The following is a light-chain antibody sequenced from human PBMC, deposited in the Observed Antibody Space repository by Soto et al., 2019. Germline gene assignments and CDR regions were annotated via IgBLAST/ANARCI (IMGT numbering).Light chain of an antibody. CDR3: PQYNNWPRT. Sequence: EIVMTQSPATLSLSPGGRATLSCRASQSVSSDLAWYHQKPGQAPRLLIYGASTRATGIPARFSGSGSGTEFTLTINSLQSEDFAVHYCPQYNNWPRTFGQGTKVEIX. CDR1: QSVSSD. CDR2: GAS. V-gene: IGKV3-15*01. J-gene: IGKJ1*01.